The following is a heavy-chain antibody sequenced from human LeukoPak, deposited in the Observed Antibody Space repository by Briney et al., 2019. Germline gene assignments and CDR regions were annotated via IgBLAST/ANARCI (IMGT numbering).Heavy chain of an antibody. CDR1: GYTFTSYG. J-gene: IGHJ3*02. D-gene: IGHD3-16*01. Sequence: ASVKVSCKASGYTFTSYGISWVRQAPGQGLEWMGWISAYNGYTDSAQKLQGRVTMTTDTSTSTAYVDLRSLRSDDTAVYYCARGSADWGAFDIWGQGTMVTVSS. CDR2: ISAYNGYT. V-gene: IGHV1-18*01. CDR3: ARGSADWGAFDI.